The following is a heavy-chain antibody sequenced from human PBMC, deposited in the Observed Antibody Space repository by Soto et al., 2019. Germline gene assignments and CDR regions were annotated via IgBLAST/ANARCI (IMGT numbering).Heavy chain of an antibody. CDR2: ISSWSETV. D-gene: IGHD6-25*01. V-gene: IGHV3-48*02. J-gene: IGHJ4*02. Sequence: GGSLRRSCAASGFTFSSYGMHWVRQAPGKGLEWVSYISSWSETVYYADSVKGRFTISRDNAKNSLYLQIHGLTDEDTAVYYCTRDIVERLAGYWGRGTLVTVSS. CDR3: TRDIVERLAGY. CDR1: GFTFSSYG.